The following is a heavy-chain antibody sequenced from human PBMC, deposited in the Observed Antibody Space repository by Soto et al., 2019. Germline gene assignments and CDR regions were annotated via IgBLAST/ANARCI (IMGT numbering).Heavy chain of an antibody. Sequence: SVKVSCKASGGTVSSYTISWVRQAPGQGLEWMGRIIPILGIANYAQKFQGRVTITADKSTSTAYMELSSLRSEDTAVYYCARVPYSSSWYWFDPWGQGTLVTVSS. V-gene: IGHV1-69*02. D-gene: IGHD6-13*01. CDR1: GGTVSSYT. J-gene: IGHJ5*02. CDR2: IIPILGIA. CDR3: ARVPYSSSWYWFDP.